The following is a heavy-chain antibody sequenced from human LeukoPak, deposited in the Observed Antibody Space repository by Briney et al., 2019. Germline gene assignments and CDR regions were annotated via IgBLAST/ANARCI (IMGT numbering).Heavy chain of an antibody. CDR1: GGSISSHY. J-gene: IGHJ4*02. V-gene: IGHV4-59*11. CDR2: IYYSGST. CDR3: ARAVDMATIIGYYFDY. D-gene: IGHD5-24*01. Sequence: SETLSLTCTVSGGSISSHYWSWIRQPPGKGLEWIGYIYYSGSTNYNPSLKSRVTISVDTSKNQFSLKLSSVTAADTAVYYCARAVDMATIIGYYFDYWGQGTLVTVSS.